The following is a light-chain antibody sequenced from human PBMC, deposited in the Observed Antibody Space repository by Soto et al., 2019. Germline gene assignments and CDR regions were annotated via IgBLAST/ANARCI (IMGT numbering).Light chain of an antibody. CDR2: GAS. Sequence: ELVMTQSPATLSVSTGERATLXXRARQSVSSSYLAWYQQKPGQAPRXXIYGASSRATGIPDRFSGSGAGTDFTLTISRLEPEDFAVYYCQQYGSSPITFGQGTRLEIK. CDR1: QSVSSSY. J-gene: IGKJ5*01. CDR3: QQYGSSPIT. V-gene: IGKV3-20*01.